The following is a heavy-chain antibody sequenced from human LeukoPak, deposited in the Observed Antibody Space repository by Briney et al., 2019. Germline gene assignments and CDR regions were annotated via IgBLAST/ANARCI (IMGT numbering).Heavy chain of an antibody. D-gene: IGHD3-10*01. J-gene: IGHJ6*02. CDR2: VSSSGSTI. Sequence: GGSLRLSCAASGFTFSDYYMSWIRQPPGKGLEWVSYVSSSGSTIYYADSVKGRFTISRDNAKNSLYLQMNSLRAEDTAVYYCARGGRGRLRPLSYYYYYGMGVWGQGTTVTVSS. V-gene: IGHV3-11*01. CDR3: ARGGRGRLRPLSYYYYYGMGV. CDR1: GFTFSDYY.